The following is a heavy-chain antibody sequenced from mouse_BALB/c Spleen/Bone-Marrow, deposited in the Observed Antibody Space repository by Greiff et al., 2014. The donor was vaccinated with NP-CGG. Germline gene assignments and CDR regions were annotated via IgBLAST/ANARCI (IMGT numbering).Heavy chain of an antibody. D-gene: IGHD1-2*01. V-gene: IGHV10-1*02. J-gene: IGHJ3*01. CDR3: VRRGYGYGGFAY. Sequence: EVQVVESGGGLVQPKGSLKLSCAASGFTFNTYAMNWVRQAPGKGLEWVARIRSKSNNYATYYADSVKDRFTISRDDSQSMLYLQMNNLKTEDTAMYYCVRRGYGYGGFAYWGQGTLVTVSA. CDR2: IRSKSNNYAT. CDR1: GFTFNTYA.